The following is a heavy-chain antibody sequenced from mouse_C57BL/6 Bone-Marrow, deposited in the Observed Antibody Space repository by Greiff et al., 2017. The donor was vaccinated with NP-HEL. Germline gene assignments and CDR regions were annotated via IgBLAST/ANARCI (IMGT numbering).Heavy chain of an antibody. CDR2: IDPENGDT. V-gene: IGHV14-4*01. D-gene: IGHD1-1*01. CDR1: GFNIKDDY. CDR3: TRGYYGSPGAY. J-gene: IGHJ3*01. Sequence: VHVKQSGAELVRPGASVKLSCTASGFNIKDDYMHWVKQRPEQGLEWIGWIDPENGDTEYASKFQGKATITADTSSNTAYLQLSSLTSEDTAVYYCTRGYYGSPGAYWGQGTLVTVSA.